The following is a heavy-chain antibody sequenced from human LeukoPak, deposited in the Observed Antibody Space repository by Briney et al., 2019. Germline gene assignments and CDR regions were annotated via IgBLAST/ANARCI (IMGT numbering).Heavy chain of an antibody. V-gene: IGHV3-30*04. CDR1: GFTFSSYA. D-gene: IGHD4-23*01. CDR2: ISYDGSNK. CDR3: ARGVETTRGDH. Sequence: PGGSLRLSCAASGFTFSSYAMHWVRQAPGKGLEWVAVISYDGSNKYYADSVKGRFTISRDNSKNTLYLQMNSLRAEDTAVYYCARGVETTRGDHWGQGTLVTVSS. J-gene: IGHJ5*02.